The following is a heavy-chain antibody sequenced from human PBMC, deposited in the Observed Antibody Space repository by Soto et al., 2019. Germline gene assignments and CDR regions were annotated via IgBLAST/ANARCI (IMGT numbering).Heavy chain of an antibody. CDR2: IWYDGSNK. CDR3: ARVYGLGSYPVRVSYYYYYYGMDV. J-gene: IGHJ6*02. V-gene: IGHV3-33*01. CDR1: GFTFSSYG. D-gene: IGHD3-10*01. Sequence: GGSLRLSCAASGFTFSSYGMHWVRQAPGKGLEWVAVIWYDGSNKYYADTVKDRFTISRDNSKNTLYLQMNSLRAEDTAVYYCARVYGLGSYPVRVSYYYYYYGMDVWGQGTTVTVSS.